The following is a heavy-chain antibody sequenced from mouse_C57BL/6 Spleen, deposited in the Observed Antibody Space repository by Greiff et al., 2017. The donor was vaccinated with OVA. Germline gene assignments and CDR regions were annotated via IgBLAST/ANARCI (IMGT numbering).Heavy chain of an antibody. D-gene: IGHD1-1*01. J-gene: IGHJ4*01. CDR1: GFTFSSYA. CDR2: ISSGGDYI. Sequence: DVMLVESGEGLVKPGGSLKLSCAASGFTFSSYAMSWVRQTPEKRLEWVAYISSGGDYIYYADTVKGRFTISRDNARNTLYLQMSSLKSEDTAMYYCTRDFYYYGSSPFYAMDYWGQGTSVTVSS. CDR3: TRDFYYYGSSPFYAMDY. V-gene: IGHV5-9-1*02.